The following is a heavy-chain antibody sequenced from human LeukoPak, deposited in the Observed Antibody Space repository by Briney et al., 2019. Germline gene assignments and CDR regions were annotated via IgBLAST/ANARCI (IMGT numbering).Heavy chain of an antibody. V-gene: IGHV3-48*04. CDR2: ISSSSANK. D-gene: IGHD3-3*01. CDR1: GFIFSSYS. J-gene: IGHJ6*03. Sequence: GGSLRLSCAAPGFIFSSYSMNWVRQAPGKGLEWVSYISSSSANKEYSDSVKGRFSISRDNAKSSLYLQINNLRAEDTAVYYCARVFGAIMYAYMDVWGKGTTVTVSS. CDR3: ARVFGAIMYAYMDV.